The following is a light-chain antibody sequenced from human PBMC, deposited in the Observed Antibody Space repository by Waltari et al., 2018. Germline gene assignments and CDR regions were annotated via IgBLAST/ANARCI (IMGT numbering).Light chain of an antibody. J-gene: IGLJ2*01. V-gene: IGLV1-44*01. Sequence: QSALTQPPSISGTPGQTVPISCSWGPSNVGTNPVNWYQQVPGTTPKLLLFYGNQRPSGVPDRFSGSESDTSASLAISGLQSQDEADYYCATWDDSVTGHWVFGGGTKVTVL. CDR3: ATWDDSVTGHWV. CDR1: PSNVGTNP. CDR2: YGN.